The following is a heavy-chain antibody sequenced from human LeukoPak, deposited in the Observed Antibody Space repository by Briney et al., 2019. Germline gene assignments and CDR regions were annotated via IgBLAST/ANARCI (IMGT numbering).Heavy chain of an antibody. Sequence: GESLKISCKGSGYSFTSYWIGWVRQMPGKGLEWMGIIYPGDSDTRYSPSFQGQVTISADKSISTAYLQWSSLKASDTAMYSCARFGEGYCSSTSCYWNYYYYYMDVWGKGTTVTVSS. D-gene: IGHD2-2*01. V-gene: IGHV5-51*03. J-gene: IGHJ6*03. CDR2: IYPGDSDT. CDR1: GYSFTSYW. CDR3: ARFGEGYCSSTSCYWNYYYYYMDV.